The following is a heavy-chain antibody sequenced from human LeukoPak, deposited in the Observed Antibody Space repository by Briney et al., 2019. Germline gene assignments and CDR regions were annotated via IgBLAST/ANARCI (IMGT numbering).Heavy chain of an antibody. V-gene: IGHV1-46*01. D-gene: IGHD3-22*01. CDR2: INPSGGST. CDR1: GYTFTSYY. J-gene: IGHJ4*02. CDR3: ARDGEDYSDSSGYFDY. Sequence: ASVKVSCKASGYTFTSYYMHWVRQAPGQGLEWMGIINPSGGSTSYAQKFQGRVTMTRDTSTSTVYMELSSLRSEDTAVYYCARDGEDYSDSSGYFDYWGQGTLVTVSS.